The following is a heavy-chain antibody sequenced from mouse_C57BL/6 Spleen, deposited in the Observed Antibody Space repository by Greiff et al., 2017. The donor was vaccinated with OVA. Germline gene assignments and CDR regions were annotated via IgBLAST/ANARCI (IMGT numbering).Heavy chain of an antibody. V-gene: IGHV2-6*01. J-gene: IGHJ4*01. CDR2: IWGVGST. D-gene: IGHD2-1*01. CDR1: GFSLTSYG. CDR3: ARSNYVDAMDY. Sequence: VQVVESGPGLVAPSQSLSITCTVSGFSLTSYGVDWVRQSPGKGLEWLGVIWGVGSTNYNSALKSRLSISKDNSKSQVFLKMNSLQTDDTAMYYCARSNYVDAMDYWGQGTSVTVSS.